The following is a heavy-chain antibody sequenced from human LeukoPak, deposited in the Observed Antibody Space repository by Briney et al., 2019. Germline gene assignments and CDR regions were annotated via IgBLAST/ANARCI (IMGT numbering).Heavy chain of an antibody. V-gene: IGHV1-69*13. D-gene: IGHD6-13*01. CDR3: ARAGSKDSSSWYDRLDP. CDR2: LVPMYDVA. J-gene: IGHJ5*02. Sequence: GASVKVSCKVSGGTFSNYQFSWVRQAPGQGLEWLGGLVPMYDVANYAQKFQGRVTITADESTTVVSMEISGLTSDDTAVYYCARAGSKDSSSWYDRLDPWGQGTLVTVSS. CDR1: GGTFSNYQ.